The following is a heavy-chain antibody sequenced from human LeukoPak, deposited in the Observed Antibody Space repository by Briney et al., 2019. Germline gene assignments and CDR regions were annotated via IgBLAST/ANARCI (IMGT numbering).Heavy chain of an antibody. J-gene: IGHJ6*02. CDR2: IYPRDGST. CDR1: GYSFTSNY. D-gene: IGHD2-15*01. V-gene: IGHV1-46*01. CDR3: ARERWHCRVNCYSVYYYALDV. Sequence: ASVKVSCKASGYSFTSNYIHWVRQTPGQGLEWMGVIYPRDGSTSYAQKFQGRVTVTSDTSAATAYVELNSLTSEGTAVYYCARERWHCRVNCYSVYYYALDVWGQGTTVTVSS.